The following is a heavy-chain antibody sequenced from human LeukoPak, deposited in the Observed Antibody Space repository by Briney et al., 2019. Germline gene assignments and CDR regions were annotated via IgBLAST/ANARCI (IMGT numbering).Heavy chain of an antibody. Sequence: SVKVSCKASGGTFNSYDFSWVRQAPGQGLEWMGGVIPLFGSSSYAQKFQGRVTISADESTSTVYMELSSLRSEDTAVYYCARDQPSAAAGTPFDYWGQGTLVTVSS. J-gene: IGHJ4*02. CDR1: GGTFNSYD. CDR3: ARDQPSAAAGTPFDY. V-gene: IGHV1-69*13. D-gene: IGHD6-13*01. CDR2: VIPLFGSS.